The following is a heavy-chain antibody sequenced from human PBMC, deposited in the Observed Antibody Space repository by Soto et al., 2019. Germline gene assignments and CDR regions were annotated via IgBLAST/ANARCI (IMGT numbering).Heavy chain of an antibody. CDR2: ITPKFGTA. CDR3: ARSPPWDDSSLPHVDN. Sequence: QVQLVQSGAEVKKPGSSVKVSCKASGGSFTKNGLSWVRQAPGQGLEWMGGITPKFGTANYAQKYQGRVTITADDSTSTFYMELSNLKSEDTAVYFCARSPPWDDSSLPHVDNWGQGTLITVTS. CDR1: GGSFTKNG. J-gene: IGHJ4*02. D-gene: IGHD1-1*01. V-gene: IGHV1-69*01.